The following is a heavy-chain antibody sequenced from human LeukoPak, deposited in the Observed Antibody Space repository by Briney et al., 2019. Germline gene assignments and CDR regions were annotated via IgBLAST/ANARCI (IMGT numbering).Heavy chain of an antibody. Sequence: PGGSLRLSCAASGFTFSSYSMNWVRQAPGKGLEWVSSISSSSSYIYYADSVKGRFTISRDNAKNSLYLQMNSLRAEDTAVYYCARALEAWLYAFDIWGQGTMVTVSS. CDR3: ARALEAWLYAFDI. V-gene: IGHV3-21*01. D-gene: IGHD3-3*01. CDR2: ISSSSSYI. J-gene: IGHJ3*02. CDR1: GFTFSSYS.